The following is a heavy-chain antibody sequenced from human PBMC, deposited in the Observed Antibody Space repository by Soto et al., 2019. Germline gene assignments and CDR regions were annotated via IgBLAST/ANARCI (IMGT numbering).Heavy chain of an antibody. D-gene: IGHD2-2*01. CDR3: ARGGAVVVPGAVDRHNWFDP. V-gene: IGHV1-69*02. J-gene: IGHJ5*02. CDR2: VIPILGMA. Sequence: QVQLVQSGAEVKKPGSSVKVSCEASGGTFSSYSFSWVRQAPGQGLEWMGRVIPILGMANYAQKFQGRVTITADKSTSTVYMELRRLRSEDTAVYYCARGGAVVVPGAVDRHNWFDPWGQGTLVTVSS. CDR1: GGTFSSYS.